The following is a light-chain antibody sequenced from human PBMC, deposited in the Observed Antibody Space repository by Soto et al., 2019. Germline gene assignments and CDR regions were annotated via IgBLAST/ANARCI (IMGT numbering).Light chain of an antibody. V-gene: IGKV1-5*03. CDR2: KAS. CDR3: QQYNSYSRT. J-gene: IGKJ1*01. CDR1: QSISSW. Sequence: DIPMTQSPATLSASVGDRVTITCRASQSISSWLARYQQKPGKAPKLLIYKASSLESGVPSRFSGSRSGTEFTLAISSLHHDDFAPYDFQQYNSYSRTFGQGNKVAIK.